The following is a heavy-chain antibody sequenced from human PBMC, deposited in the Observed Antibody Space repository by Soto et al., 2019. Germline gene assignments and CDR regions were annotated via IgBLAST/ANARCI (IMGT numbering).Heavy chain of an antibody. D-gene: IGHD3-3*01. V-gene: IGHV4-39*01. CDR1: GGNIISSNYH. J-gene: IGHJ5*02. CDR2: VYYNGFT. CDR3: ARQDDFWSGSNWFDP. Sequence: SVTMSLTCTVSGGNIISSNYHRSRKKKPPGKGLEWIGNVYYNGFTYYNPSLKSRVTISVDTSKNHFSLKLTSVTAADTAVYYCARQDDFWSGSNWFDPWGQGTLVTVSS.